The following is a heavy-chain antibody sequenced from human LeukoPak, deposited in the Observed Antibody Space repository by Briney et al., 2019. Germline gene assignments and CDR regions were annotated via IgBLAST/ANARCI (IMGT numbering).Heavy chain of an antibody. D-gene: IGHD3-22*01. Sequence: VSSISSSSSSIYYADSAKGRFTISRDNAKNSLYLQMNSLRAEDTAVYYCARSYDSSGYGDYWGQGTLVTVSS. J-gene: IGHJ4*02. CDR2: ISSSSSSI. CDR3: ARSYDSSGYGDY. V-gene: IGHV3-21*01.